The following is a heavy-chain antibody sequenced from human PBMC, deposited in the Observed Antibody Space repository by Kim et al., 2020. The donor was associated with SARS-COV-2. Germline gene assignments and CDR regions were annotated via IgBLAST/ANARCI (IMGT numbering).Heavy chain of an antibody. D-gene: IGHD6-19*01. Sequence: KYYATSVKGRFTISRDNSKNTLYLQMNSLRAEDTAVYYCASPGYSSETDYWGQGTLVTVSS. CDR3: ASPGYSSETDY. CDR2: K. V-gene: IGHV3-33*01. J-gene: IGHJ4*02.